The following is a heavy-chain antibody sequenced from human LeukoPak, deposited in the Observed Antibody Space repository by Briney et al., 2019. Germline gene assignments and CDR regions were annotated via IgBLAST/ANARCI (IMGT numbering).Heavy chain of an antibody. CDR1: GGTFSSYA. V-gene: IGHV1-69*05. Sequence: ASVKVSCKASGGTFSSYAISWVRQAPGQGLEWMGRIIPIFGTANYAQKFQGRVTITTDESTSTAYMELSSLRSEDTAVYYCARDPTANLGYCSGGSCYSGGGDAFGIWGQGTMVTVSS. CDR2: IIPIFGTA. J-gene: IGHJ3*02. CDR3: ARDPTANLGYCSGGSCYSGGGDAFGI. D-gene: IGHD2-15*01.